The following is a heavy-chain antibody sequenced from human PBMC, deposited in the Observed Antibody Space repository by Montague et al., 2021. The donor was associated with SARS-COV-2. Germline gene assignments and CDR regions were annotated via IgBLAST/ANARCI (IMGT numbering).Heavy chain of an antibody. J-gene: IGHJ3*02. Sequence: SETLSLTCTVSGGSISPYKWSWIRQPPGKGLEWIGYISYSGHTNYNPSLKSRVTISVDTSKNQFSLTLSSLAAADTAIYYCARDSRLCGGECYEGILDSWGQGTVVTVSS. V-gene: IGHV4-59*01. CDR3: ARDSRLCGGECYEGILDS. CDR1: GGSISPYK. D-gene: IGHD2-21*01. CDR2: ISYSGHT.